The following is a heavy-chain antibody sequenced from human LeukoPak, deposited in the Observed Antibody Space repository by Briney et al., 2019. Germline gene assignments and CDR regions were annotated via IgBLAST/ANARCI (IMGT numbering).Heavy chain of an antibody. J-gene: IGHJ4*02. CDR2: IYYSGST. D-gene: IGHD6-19*01. Sequence: ASGTLSLTCSVSGGSISNYYWNWIRQPPGQGLEWIGHIYYSGSTNYNPSLKSRVAISVDTSKNQFSLKLSSVTAADTAVYYCASDTGYSSGWYSFDYWGQGTLVTVSS. CDR3: ASDTGYSSGWYSFDY. V-gene: IGHV4-59*01. CDR1: GGSISNYY.